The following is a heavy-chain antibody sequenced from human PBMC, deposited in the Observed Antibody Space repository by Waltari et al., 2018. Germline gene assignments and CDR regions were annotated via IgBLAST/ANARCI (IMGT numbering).Heavy chain of an antibody. V-gene: IGHV3-30*18. CDR3: AKDWGRFDWLLGNYFDY. CDR1: GFTFSSYG. D-gene: IGHD3-9*01. Sequence: QVQLVESGGGVVQPGRSLRLSCAASGFTFSSYGMHWVRQAPGKGLEWVAVISYDGSNKYYADSVKGRFTISRDNSKNTLYLQMNSLRAEDTAVYYCAKDWGRFDWLLGNYFDYWGQGTLVTVSS. J-gene: IGHJ4*02. CDR2: ISYDGSNK.